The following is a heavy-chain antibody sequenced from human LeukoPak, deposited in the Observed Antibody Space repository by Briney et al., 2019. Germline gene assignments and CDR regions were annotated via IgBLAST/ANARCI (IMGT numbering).Heavy chain of an antibody. V-gene: IGHV3-9*01. CDR2: ISWNSGSI. D-gene: IGHD3-10*01. CDR3: AREGYHGSGSPPSLYFDY. Sequence: GRSLRLSCAGSGFIFNNYAMHWVRQPPGKGLEWVSGISWNSGSIDYADSVKGRFTISRDNSRSTLYLQMNSLRPEDTAIYYCAREGYHGSGSPPSLYFDYWGQGTLVTVSS. J-gene: IGHJ4*02. CDR1: GFIFNNYA.